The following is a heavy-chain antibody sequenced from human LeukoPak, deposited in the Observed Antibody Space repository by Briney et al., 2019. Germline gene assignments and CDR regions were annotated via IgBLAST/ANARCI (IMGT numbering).Heavy chain of an antibody. D-gene: IGHD3-10*01. CDR1: GFTFSSYW. CDR2: ISSSSSYI. Sequence: GGSLRLSCAASGFTFSSYWMSWVRQAPGKGLEWVSSISSSSSYIYYADSVKGRFTISRDNAENSLYLQMNSLRAEDTAVYYCARDLDYGSGDYWGQGTLVTVSS. J-gene: IGHJ4*02. V-gene: IGHV3-21*01. CDR3: ARDLDYGSGDY.